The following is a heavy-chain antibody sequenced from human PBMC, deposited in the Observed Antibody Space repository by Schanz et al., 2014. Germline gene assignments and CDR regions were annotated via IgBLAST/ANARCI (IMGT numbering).Heavy chain of an antibody. CDR3: AKGRFGELSAFDI. D-gene: IGHD3-10*01. CDR2: IKHDGSVK. J-gene: IGHJ3*02. CDR1: GFTFSSYA. V-gene: IGHV3-7*05. Sequence: EVQLLESGGGLVQPGGSLRLSCSASGFTFSSYAMSWVRQAPGKGPEWVANIKHDGSVKDYVDSVEGRFTISRDNAKRSLFLQMNSLRVEDTAVYYCAKGRFGELSAFDIWGQGTMXTVSS.